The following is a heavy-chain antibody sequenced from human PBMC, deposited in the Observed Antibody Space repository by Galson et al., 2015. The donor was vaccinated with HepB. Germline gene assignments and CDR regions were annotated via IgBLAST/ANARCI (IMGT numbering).Heavy chain of an antibody. Sequence: CAISGDSVSSNSAAWNWIRQSPSRGLEWLGRTYYRSKWYNDYAVSVKSRITINPDTSKNQFSLQLNSVTPEDTAVYYCARGGVTKDSSSWYGGYYYYGMDVWGQGTTVTVSS. D-gene: IGHD6-13*01. CDR2: TYYRSKWYN. J-gene: IGHJ6*02. CDR1: GDSVSSNSAA. V-gene: IGHV6-1*01. CDR3: ARGGVTKDSSSWYGGYYYYGMDV.